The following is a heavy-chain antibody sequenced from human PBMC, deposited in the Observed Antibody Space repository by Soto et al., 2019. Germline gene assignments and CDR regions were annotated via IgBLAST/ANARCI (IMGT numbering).Heavy chain of an antibody. CDR3: VREAFGVYAIWFDP. V-gene: IGHV1-18*04. D-gene: IGHD2-2*01. J-gene: IGHJ5*02. CDR2: ISPYNGNT. Sequence: RASVKVSCKASGYTFTTYSINWVRQAPGQGLEWMGWISPYNGNTNYAHHFQGRVTMTTDTPTSTGYMELRRLKSDDTAVYYRVREAFGVYAIWFDPWRQVTMVTVSS. CDR1: GYTFTTYS.